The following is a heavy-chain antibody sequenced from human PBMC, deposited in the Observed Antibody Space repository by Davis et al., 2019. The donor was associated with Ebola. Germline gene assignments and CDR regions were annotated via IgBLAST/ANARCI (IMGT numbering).Heavy chain of an antibody. Sequence: MPGGSLRLSCTVSGGSINSGDWWSWVRQPPGKGLEWIGEIYHSGGTNYNPSLKSRVTMSVDKSKNQFSLKLSSVTAADTAVYYCARRALYYDILTGYGSDNWFDPWGQGTLVTVSS. CDR3: ARRALYYDILTGYGSDNWFDP. J-gene: IGHJ5*02. CDR1: GGSINSGDW. V-gene: IGHV4-4*02. D-gene: IGHD3-9*01. CDR2: IYHSGGT.